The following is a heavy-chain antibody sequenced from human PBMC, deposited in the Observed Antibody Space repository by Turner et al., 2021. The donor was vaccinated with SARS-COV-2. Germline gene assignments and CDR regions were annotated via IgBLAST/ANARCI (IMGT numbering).Heavy chain of an antibody. CDR2: CDPEDVET. CDR3: ATVFAVAGLSYGMDV. V-gene: IGHV1-24*01. J-gene: IGHJ6*02. CDR1: GYTLTELS. D-gene: IGHD6-19*01. Sequence: QVQLVQSGAAVKKPGASVKVSCKVSGYTLTELSMHWVRQAPGKGLEWMGGCDPEDVETIYAQKFQGRVTMTEDTSTDTAYMELSSLRSENTAVYYCATVFAVAGLSYGMDVWGQGTTVTVSS.